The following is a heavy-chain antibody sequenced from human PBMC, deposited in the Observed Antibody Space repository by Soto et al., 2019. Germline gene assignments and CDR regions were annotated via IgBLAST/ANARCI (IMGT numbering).Heavy chain of an antibody. V-gene: IGHV4-61*01. CDR3: ARDFFSGWYDYYGMDV. CDR2: IYYSGST. J-gene: IGHJ6*02. CDR1: GGSVSSGSYY. D-gene: IGHD6-19*01. Sequence: SETLSLTCTVSGGSVSSGSYYWSWIRQPPGKGLEWIGYIYYSGSTNYNPSLKSRVTISVDTSKNQFSLKLSSVTAADTAVYYCARDFFSGWYDYYGMDVWGQGTTVTVSS.